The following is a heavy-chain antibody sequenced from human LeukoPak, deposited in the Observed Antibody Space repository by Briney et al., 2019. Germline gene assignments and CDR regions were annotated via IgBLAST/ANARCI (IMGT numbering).Heavy chain of an antibody. CDR1: GFTFSSYA. CDR2: ISYDGSNK. D-gene: IGHD2-21*02. Sequence: GGSLRLSCAASGFTFSSYAMHWVRQAPGKGLEWVAVISYDGSNKYYADSVKGRFTISRDNSKNTLYLQMNSLRAEDTAVYYCARFIVVVTARDAFDIWGQGTMVTVSS. V-gene: IGHV3-30-3*01. J-gene: IGHJ3*02. CDR3: ARFIVVVTARDAFDI.